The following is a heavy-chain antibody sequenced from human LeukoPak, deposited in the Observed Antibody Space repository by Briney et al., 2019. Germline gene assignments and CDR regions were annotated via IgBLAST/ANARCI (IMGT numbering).Heavy chain of an antibody. CDR3: ARHLALGYCSSTSCYTGGGYFDY. Sequence: SETLSLTCTVSGASISSYYWSWIRQPPGKGPEWIGFIYYSGSTNYNPSLNSRVTISVDTSKNQFSLKLSSVTAADTAVYYCARHLALGYCSSTSCYTGGGYFDYWGQGTLVTVSS. V-gene: IGHV4-59*08. J-gene: IGHJ4*02. D-gene: IGHD2-2*02. CDR1: GASISSYY. CDR2: IYYSGST.